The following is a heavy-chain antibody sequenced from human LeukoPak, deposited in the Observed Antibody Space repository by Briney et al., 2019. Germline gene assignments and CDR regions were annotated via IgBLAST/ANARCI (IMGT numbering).Heavy chain of an antibody. D-gene: IGHD6-13*01. J-gene: IGHJ4*02. Sequence: SETLSLTCTVSGGSIHSYWSWIRQPAGKGLEWIGRISGSGTITYNPALQSRLTISIDTSKNQFSLKLMSVTAADTAVYYCASSMEGAAAGTAPCYWGQGTLVTVSS. CDR3: ASSMEGAAAGTAPCY. CDR2: ISGSGTI. CDR1: GGSIHSY. V-gene: IGHV4-4*07.